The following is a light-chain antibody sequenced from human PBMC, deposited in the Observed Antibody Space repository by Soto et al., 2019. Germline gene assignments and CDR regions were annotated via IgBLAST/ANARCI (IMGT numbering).Light chain of an antibody. CDR2: DVH. CDR3: CSYAGSSYV. Sequence: QSVLTQPRSVSGSPGQSVTISCTGTSSDVGTYNSVSWYQQYPGRAPKVILYDVHRRPSGVPDRFSGSKSGNTASLTISGVQAEDEGDYYCCSYAGSSYVFGTGTKVTVL. J-gene: IGLJ1*01. CDR1: SSDVGTYNS. V-gene: IGLV2-11*01.